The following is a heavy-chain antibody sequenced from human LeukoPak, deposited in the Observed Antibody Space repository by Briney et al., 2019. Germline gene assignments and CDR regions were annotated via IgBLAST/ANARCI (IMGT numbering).Heavy chain of an antibody. Sequence: SETLSLTCTVSGGSISSGGYSWSWIRQHPGKGLGWIGYIYYSDSTYYNPSLKSRVTISVDTSKNQFSLKLSSVTAADTAVYYCARGVMEIFGVVIRPLNYLNYWGQGTLVTVSS. D-gene: IGHD3-3*01. CDR1: GGSISSGGYS. V-gene: IGHV4-31*03. J-gene: IGHJ4*02. CDR2: IYYSDST. CDR3: ARGVMEIFGVVIRPLNYLNY.